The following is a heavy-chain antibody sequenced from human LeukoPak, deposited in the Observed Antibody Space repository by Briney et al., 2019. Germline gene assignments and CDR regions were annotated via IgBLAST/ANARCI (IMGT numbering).Heavy chain of an antibody. V-gene: IGHV1-18*01. CDR1: GYTFTSYG. CDR2: ISAYNGNT. D-gene: IGHD3-22*01. CDR3: ARDYYDSSGYYYHTVAP. Sequence: ASVKVSCKASGYTFTSYGISWVRQAPGQGLEWMGWISAYNGNTNYAQKLQGRVTMTTDTSTSTAYMELRSLRSDDTAVYYCARDYYDSSGYYYHTVAPWGQEPWSPSP. J-gene: IGHJ5*02.